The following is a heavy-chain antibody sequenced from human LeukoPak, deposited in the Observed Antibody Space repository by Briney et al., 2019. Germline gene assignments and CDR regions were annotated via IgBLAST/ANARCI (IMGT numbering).Heavy chain of an antibody. J-gene: IGHJ4*02. V-gene: IGHV3-53*01. Sequence: GGSLRLSCAASGFTFSSNSMSWVRQAPGKGLEWVSVVYSGGTTYYADSVKGRFTISRDNSKNTLYLQMNSLRAEDTAVYYCASRGYTYGSHLDYWGQGTLVTVSS. CDR2: VYSGGTT. CDR1: GFTFSSNS. D-gene: IGHD5-18*01. CDR3: ASRGYTYGSHLDY.